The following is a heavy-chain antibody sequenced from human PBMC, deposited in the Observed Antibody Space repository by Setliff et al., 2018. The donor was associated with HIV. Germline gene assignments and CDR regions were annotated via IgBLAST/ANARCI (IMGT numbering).Heavy chain of an antibody. CDR3: ARLSGDNSGQPYYYYMDV. CDR2: IIPILGSI. J-gene: IGHJ6*03. CDR1: GGIFSSYA. V-gene: IGHV1-69*13. D-gene: IGHD3-22*01. Sequence: ASVKVSCKASGGIFSSYALSWVRQAPGQGLEWMGGIIPILGSIDYAQKFQGRLSSTADESTGTAYMELSSLRFEDTAMYYCARLSGDNSGQPYYYYMDVWGKGTTVTVSS.